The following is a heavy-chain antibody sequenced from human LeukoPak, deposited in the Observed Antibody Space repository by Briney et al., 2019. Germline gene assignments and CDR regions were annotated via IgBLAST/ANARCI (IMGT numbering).Heavy chain of an antibody. J-gene: IGHJ5*02. V-gene: IGHV3-9*01. Sequence: GRSLRLSCAASGFTFDDYAMHWVRQAPGNGLELVSGISWNSGSIGYADSVKGRFTISRDNAKNSLYLQMNSLRAEDTALYYCAKAGGYSSGLNWFDPWGQGTLVTVSS. D-gene: IGHD6-19*01. CDR3: AKAGGYSSGLNWFDP. CDR1: GFTFDDYA. CDR2: ISWNSGSI.